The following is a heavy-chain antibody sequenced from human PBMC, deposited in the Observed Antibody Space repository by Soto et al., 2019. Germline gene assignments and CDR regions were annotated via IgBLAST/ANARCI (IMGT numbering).Heavy chain of an antibody. V-gene: IGHV3-33*01. CDR1: GFIFSPYG. Sequence: PGGSLRPSCAASGFIFSPYGIHWVRQAPGKGLEWVALIRNDGSDKYYAESVTGRFTISRDNSKNTVYLQMNSLRAEDTALYFCARAPRMAPFDIWGQGTMVTVSS. J-gene: IGHJ3*02. CDR3: ARAPRMAPFDI. CDR2: IRNDGSDK.